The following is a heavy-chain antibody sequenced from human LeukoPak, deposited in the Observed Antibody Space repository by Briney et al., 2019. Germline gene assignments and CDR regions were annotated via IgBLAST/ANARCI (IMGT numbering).Heavy chain of an antibody. Sequence: PSETLSLTCAVYGGSFSDYYWSWIRQPPGKGLEWIGEINHSGSTNYNPSLKSRVTISVDTSKNQFSLKLSSVTAADTAVYYCASSPKHYYYYMDVWGKGTTVTVSS. V-gene: IGHV4-34*01. CDR3: ASSPKHYYYYMDV. CDR1: GGSFSDYY. CDR2: INHSGST. J-gene: IGHJ6*03.